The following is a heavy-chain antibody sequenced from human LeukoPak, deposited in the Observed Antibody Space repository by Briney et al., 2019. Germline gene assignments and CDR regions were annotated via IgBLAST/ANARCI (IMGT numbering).Heavy chain of an antibody. J-gene: IGHJ4*02. Sequence: PSETLSLTCTVSGGSISSSSYYWGWIRQPPGKGLEWIGSIYYSGSTYYNPSLKSRVTISVDTSKNQFSLKLSSVTAADTAVYYCARAVEMATNTFDYWGQGTLVTVPS. D-gene: IGHD5-24*01. V-gene: IGHV4-39*01. CDR3: ARAVEMATNTFDY. CDR2: IYYSGST. CDR1: GGSISSSSYY.